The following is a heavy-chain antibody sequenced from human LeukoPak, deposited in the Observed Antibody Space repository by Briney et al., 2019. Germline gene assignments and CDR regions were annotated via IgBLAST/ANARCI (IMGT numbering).Heavy chain of an antibody. Sequence: GASVKVSCKASGYTFTSYGISWVRQAPGQGLEWMGWISAYNGNTNYAQKLQGRVTMTTDTSTSTGYMELRSLRSDDTAVYYCARNYYDSSGYPEAIDYWGQGTLVTVSS. J-gene: IGHJ4*02. CDR1: GYTFTSYG. D-gene: IGHD3-22*01. CDR3: ARNYYDSSGYPEAIDY. V-gene: IGHV1-18*01. CDR2: ISAYNGNT.